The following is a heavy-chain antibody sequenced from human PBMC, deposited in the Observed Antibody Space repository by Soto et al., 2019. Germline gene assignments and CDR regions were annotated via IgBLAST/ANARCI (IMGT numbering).Heavy chain of an antibody. Sequence: SETLSLTCTVSGGSISSYYWSWIRQPPGKGLEWIGYIYYSGSTNYNPSLKSRVTISVDTSKNQFSLKLSSVTAADTAVYYCARGSPWTQESDPYYYYSMAGGGKGPT. CDR3: ARGSPWTQESDPYYYYSMAG. CDR2: IYYSGST. V-gene: IGHV4-59*01. D-gene: IGHD1-1*01. J-gene: IGHJ6*03. CDR1: GGSISSYY.